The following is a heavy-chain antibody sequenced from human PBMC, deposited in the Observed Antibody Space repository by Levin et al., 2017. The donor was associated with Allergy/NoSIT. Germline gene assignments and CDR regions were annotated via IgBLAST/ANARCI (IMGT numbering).Heavy chain of an antibody. CDR3: ARVPFYDFWSQAFDI. Sequence: GGSLRLSCAASGFTFSSYDMHWVRQATGKGLEWVSAIGTAGDTYYPGSVKGRFTISRENAKNSLYLQMNSLRAGDTAVYYCARVPFYDFWSQAFDIWGQGTMVTVSS. J-gene: IGHJ3*02. CDR1: GFTFSSYD. D-gene: IGHD3-3*01. CDR2: IGTAGDT. V-gene: IGHV3-13*01.